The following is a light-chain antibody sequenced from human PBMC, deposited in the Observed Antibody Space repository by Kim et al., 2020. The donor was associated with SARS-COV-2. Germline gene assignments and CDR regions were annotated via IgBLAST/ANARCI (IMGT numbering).Light chain of an antibody. J-gene: IGKJ5*01. V-gene: IGKV1-13*02. Sequence: AIQLTQSPSSLSASVGDRVTITCRASQGINNYLAWYHQEPGKAPKLLVNGVSGFRSGVPPRFSGSGSGTDFTLTITSLQPEDSGTYYCQHLYGYPMTFGQGTRLEIK. CDR1: QGINNY. CDR3: QHLYGYPMT. CDR2: GVS.